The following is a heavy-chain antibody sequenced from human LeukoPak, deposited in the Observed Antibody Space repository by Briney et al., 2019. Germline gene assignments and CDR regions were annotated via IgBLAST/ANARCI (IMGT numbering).Heavy chain of an antibody. J-gene: IGHJ4*02. CDR3: TTGFNYYDSSRDY. V-gene: IGHV3-33*08. Sequence: GGSLRLSCAASGFTFSSYGMNWVRQAPDKGLEWVAVISFDGSNKYYADSMKGRFTISRDNSKNTLYLQMNSLKTEDTAVYYCTTGFNYYDSSRDYWGQGTLVTVSS. CDR1: GFTFSSYG. CDR2: ISFDGSNK. D-gene: IGHD3-22*01.